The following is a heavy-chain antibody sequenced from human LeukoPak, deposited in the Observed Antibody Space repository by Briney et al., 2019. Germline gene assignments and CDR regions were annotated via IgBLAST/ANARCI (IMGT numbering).Heavy chain of an antibody. V-gene: IGHV4-34*01. J-gene: IGHJ4*02. CDR3: ARGSEWDCSSTSCLRFDY. Sequence: PSETLSLTCAVYGGSFSGYYWSWIRQPPGKGLEWIGEINHSGSTNYNPSLKSRVTISVDTSTNQFSLKLSSVTAADTAVYYCARGSEWDCSSTSCLRFDYWGQGTLVTVSS. D-gene: IGHD2-2*01. CDR1: GGSFSGYY. CDR2: INHSGST.